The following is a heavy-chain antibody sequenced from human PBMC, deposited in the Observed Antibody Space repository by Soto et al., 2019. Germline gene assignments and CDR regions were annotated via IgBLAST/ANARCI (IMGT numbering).Heavy chain of an antibody. CDR1: GKPFPRYD. Sequence: PGKVSCKGSGKPFPRYDFKWGGKAPGQGLECMGWRDPNSGKKGYEQKSQGRVTLTRNNCISTVYMELSSLRSEDTAVYYCARVLDILTGYYLGYWGQGTLVTVTS. CDR3: ARVLDILTGYYLGY. CDR2: RDPNSGKK. D-gene: IGHD3-9*01. V-gene: IGHV1-8*01. J-gene: IGHJ4*02.